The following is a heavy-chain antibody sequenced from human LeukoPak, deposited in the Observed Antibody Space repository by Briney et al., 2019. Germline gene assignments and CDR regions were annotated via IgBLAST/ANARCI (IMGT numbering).Heavy chain of an antibody. CDR2: IYCSGST. CDR3: ARSYYYDYRQIDY. Sequence: SETLSLTCTVSGDSISTSSYCWGWIRQPPGKGLEWLGSIYCSGSTYYNPSLKSRVTISVDTSKNQFSLNLYSVTAADTAVFYCARSYYYDYRQIDYWGQGTLVTVSS. CDR1: GDSISTSSYC. D-gene: IGHD3-22*01. V-gene: IGHV4-39*01. J-gene: IGHJ4*02.